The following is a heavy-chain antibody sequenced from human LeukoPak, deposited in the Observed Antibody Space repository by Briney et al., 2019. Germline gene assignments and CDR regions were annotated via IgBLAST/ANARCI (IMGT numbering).Heavy chain of an antibody. CDR2: ICDYNGNT. CDR3: ARGDGPRDAFDI. CDR1: GYTFTSYG. V-gene: IGHV1-18*01. Sequence: APLKVSCKASGYTFTSYGLSWLRQAPGQGVECMGWICDYNGNTSYAQKLQGRVTMTTDTSTSTACMELRSLRSDDTAVYYCARGDGPRDAFDIWGEGTMVTVSS. J-gene: IGHJ3*02.